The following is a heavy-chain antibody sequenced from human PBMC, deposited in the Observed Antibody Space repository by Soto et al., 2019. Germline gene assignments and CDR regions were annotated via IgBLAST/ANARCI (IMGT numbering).Heavy chain of an antibody. CDR3: PRDSSSSSRPDY. J-gene: IGHJ4*02. CDR2: IWYDGSNK. V-gene: IGHV3-33*01. CDR1: GFTFSSYG. D-gene: IGHD6-6*01. Sequence: QVQLVESGGGVVQPGRSLRLSCAASGFTFSSYGMHWVRQAPGKGLEWVAVIWYDGSNKYYADSVKGRFTISRDNSKNTLYLQMNSLRAEDTAVYYCPRDSSSSSRPDYWGQGTLVTVSS.